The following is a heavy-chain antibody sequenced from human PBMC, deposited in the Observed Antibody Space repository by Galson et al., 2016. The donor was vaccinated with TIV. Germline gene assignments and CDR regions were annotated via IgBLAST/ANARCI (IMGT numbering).Heavy chain of an antibody. V-gene: IGHV5-51*01. J-gene: IGHJ4*02. CDR2: IYPVDSDT. D-gene: IGHD6-25*01. CDR3: ARERDSGYAYYFDF. Sequence: KGLEWMGVIYPVDSDTRYSPSFQGQVTISADKSISTAYLQWNSLKASDSAIYYCARERDSGYAYYFDFWGQGTLVTVSS.